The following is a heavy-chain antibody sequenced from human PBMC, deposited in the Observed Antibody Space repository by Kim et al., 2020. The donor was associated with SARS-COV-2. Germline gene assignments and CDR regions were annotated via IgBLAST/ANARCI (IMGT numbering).Heavy chain of an antibody. CDR1: GGSISSSNW. CDR2: IYHSGST. D-gene: IGHD3-16*01. J-gene: IGHJ4*02. Sequence: SETLSLTCAVSGGSISSSNWWSWVRQPPGKGLEWIWEIYHSGSTNYKPSLKSRVTISVDKSKNQFSLKLSSVTAADTAVYYCARGAPIARLGYFDYWGQGTLVTVSS. V-gene: IGHV4-4*02. CDR3: ARGAPIARLGYFDY.